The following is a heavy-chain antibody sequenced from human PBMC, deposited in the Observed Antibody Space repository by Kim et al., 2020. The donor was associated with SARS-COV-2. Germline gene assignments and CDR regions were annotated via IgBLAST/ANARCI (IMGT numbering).Heavy chain of an antibody. CDR1: GFRFTTSW. CDR3: ASSEPIIFGTLKFDP. Sequence: GGSLRLSCAASGFRFTTSWMHWVRQVPGKGLVWVSRVYPYGGLRNYADSVKGRFTISRDNAKNTLYLQMKSLRVEDTAVYYCASSEPIIFGTLKFDPWGRGTLVTVSS. D-gene: IGHD3-9*01. V-gene: IGHV3-74*01. J-gene: IGHJ5*02. CDR2: VYPYGGLR.